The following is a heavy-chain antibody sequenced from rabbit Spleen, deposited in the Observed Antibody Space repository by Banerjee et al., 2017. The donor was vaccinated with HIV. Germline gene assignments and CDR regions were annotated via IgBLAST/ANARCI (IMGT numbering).Heavy chain of an antibody. D-gene: IGHD6-1*01. CDR1: GFDFSNNA. V-gene: IGHV1S40*01. J-gene: IGHJ3*01. CDR2: IYSGSSGST. Sequence: QSLEESGGGLVKPGASLTLTCKASGFDFSNNAMCWVRQAPGKGLEWIACIYSGSSGSTYYTTWAKGRFTISKTSSTTLTLQMTSLTAADTATYFCARDRGYGYGYAYAGLDLWGQGTLVTVS. CDR3: ARDRGYGYGYAYAGLDL.